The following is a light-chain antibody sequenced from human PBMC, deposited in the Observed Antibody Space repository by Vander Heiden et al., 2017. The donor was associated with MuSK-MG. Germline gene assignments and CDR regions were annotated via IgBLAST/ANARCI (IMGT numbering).Light chain of an antibody. Sequence: VHACAGQSGTISCTGTSSDVGGYNYVSCYQQHPGKAPKLMIYDVSKRPSGVPDRFSGSKSGNTASLTISGLQAEDDAYYYCCSYAGSYTWAFGQGTKVTVL. CDR1: SSDVGGYNY. CDR3: CSYAGSYTWA. V-gene: IGLV2-11*01. CDR2: DVS. J-gene: IGLJ3*02.